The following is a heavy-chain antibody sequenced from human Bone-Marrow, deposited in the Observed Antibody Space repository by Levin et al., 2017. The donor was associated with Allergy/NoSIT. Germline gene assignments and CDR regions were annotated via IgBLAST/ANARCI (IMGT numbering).Heavy chain of an antibody. Sequence: PSQTLSLTCSVSCGSTSSSYWSWIRQPPGRGLEYIGYVYYTGDTNYNPSLKSRVTLSLDTSKNQFSLSLRSVTAADTAVYYCARVVSGDYVAWFDPWGQGTLVTVSS. D-gene: IGHD2-21*02. CDR3: ARVVSGDYVAWFDP. V-gene: IGHV4-59*01. CDR2: VYYTGDT. J-gene: IGHJ5*02. CDR1: CGSTSSSY.